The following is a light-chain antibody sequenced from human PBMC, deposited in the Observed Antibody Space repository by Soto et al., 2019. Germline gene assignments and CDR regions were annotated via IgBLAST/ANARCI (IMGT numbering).Light chain of an antibody. CDR2: GNS. V-gene: IGLV1-40*01. CDR3: QSYDSILSGVV. J-gene: IGLJ2*01. CDR1: SSNIGAGYD. Sequence: QSVLTQPPSVSGAPGQRVTISCTGSSSNIGAGYDVHWYQQLPGTAPKLLIYGNSNRPSGVPDRFSGSKSGTSASLAITGLQVEDEADYYCQSYDSILSGVVFGGGTKLTVL.